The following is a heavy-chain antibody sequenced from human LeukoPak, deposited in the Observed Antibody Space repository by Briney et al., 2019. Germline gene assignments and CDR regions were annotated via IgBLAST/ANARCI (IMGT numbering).Heavy chain of an antibody. CDR2: IRYGGSNN. V-gene: IGHV3-30*02. J-gene: IGHJ4*02. CDR3: AKDQWVWFGIAYYFDY. CDR1: GFTFSSKG. D-gene: IGHD3-10*01. Sequence: AAGSLTRSCSAYGFTFSSKGLHWVRQAPGKGLEWVAFIRYGGSNNYYTDSVKGRFTISRDNSKNTLYLKMNSLRAEYTAVYYCAKDQWVWFGIAYYFDYWGQGTLVTVSS.